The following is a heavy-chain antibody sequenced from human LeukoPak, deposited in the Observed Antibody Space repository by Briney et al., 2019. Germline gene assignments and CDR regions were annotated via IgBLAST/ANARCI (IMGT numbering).Heavy chain of an antibody. CDR2: IYYSGST. CDR1: GGSISSYY. D-gene: IGHD3-22*01. J-gene: IGHJ3*02. Sequence: SETLSLTCTVSGGSISSYYWGWIRQPPGKGLEWIGYIYYSGSTNYNPSLKSRVTMSVDTSKNQFSLKLSSVTAADTAVYYCARARHYYDSSGYGAFDIWGQGTMVTVSS. CDR3: ARARHYYDSSGYGAFDI. V-gene: IGHV4-59*12.